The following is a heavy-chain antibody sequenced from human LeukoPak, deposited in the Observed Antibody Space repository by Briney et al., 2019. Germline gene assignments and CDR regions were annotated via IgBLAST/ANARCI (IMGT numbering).Heavy chain of an antibody. CDR3: ARDRYGDYEGAFDI. CDR1: GGSISSSNW. V-gene: IGHV4-4*02. J-gene: IGHJ3*02. CDR2: IYHSGST. D-gene: IGHD4-17*01. Sequence: SGTLSLTCAVSGGSISSSNWWSWVRQPPGKGLEWIGEIYHSGSTNYNPSLKSRVTISVDTSKNQFSLKLSSVTAADTAVYYCARDRYGDYEGAFDIWGQGTMVTVSS.